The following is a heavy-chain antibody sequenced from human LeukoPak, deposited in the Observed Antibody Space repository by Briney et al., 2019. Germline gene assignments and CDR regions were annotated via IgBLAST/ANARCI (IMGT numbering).Heavy chain of an antibody. CDR1: GGSISSSNYY. D-gene: IGHD1-26*01. Sequence: KPSETLSLTCTVSGGSISSSNYYWSWIRQSPGKGLECIGSIFYSGSTFYNPSLRSRATISLDTSKNYFSLKLTSVTAADTAVYYCASSRVGDVFDVWGQGTMVPISS. V-gene: IGHV4-39*02. J-gene: IGHJ3*01. CDR2: IFYSGST. CDR3: ASSRVGDVFDV.